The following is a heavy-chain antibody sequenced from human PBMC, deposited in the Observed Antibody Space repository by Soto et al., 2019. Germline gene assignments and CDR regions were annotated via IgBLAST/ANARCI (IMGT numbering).Heavy chain of an antibody. D-gene: IGHD2-2*01. CDR1: GYTFTTYA. Sequence: QVQLVQSGAEVKKPGASVKVSCKASGYTFTTYAMHWLRQAPGQSLEWMGWINADNDNTEYSQKFQGRVTITRDTSASTAYMELSSLRSEDTAVYYCARTLRYCTSSSCPGDFYYGMDVWGQGTTVTVSS. V-gene: IGHV1-3*01. CDR3: ARTLRYCTSSSCPGDFYYGMDV. CDR2: INADNDNT. J-gene: IGHJ6*02.